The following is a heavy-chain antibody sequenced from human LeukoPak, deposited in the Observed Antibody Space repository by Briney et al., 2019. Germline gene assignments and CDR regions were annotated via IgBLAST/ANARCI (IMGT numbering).Heavy chain of an antibody. CDR2: IYPDDSEI. CDR1: GYRFTTYW. D-gene: IGHD5-24*01. CDR3: ARVMGRGHAYNYVDD. J-gene: IGHJ4*02. Sequence: GESLKISCKGSGYRFTTYWLGWVRPKPGKGLEWMGIIYPDDSEIRYRPAFRGQVTISADKSISTAYLQWSSLKASDTAMYYCARVMGRGHAYNYVDDWGQGTLVTVTS. V-gene: IGHV5-51*01.